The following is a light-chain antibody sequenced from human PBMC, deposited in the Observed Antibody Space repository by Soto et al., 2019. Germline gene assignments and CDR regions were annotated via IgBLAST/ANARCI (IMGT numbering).Light chain of an antibody. CDR3: SSYTISSRLV. CDR2: DVS. CDR1: SSDVGGYNY. Sequence: QSALTQPASVSGSPGQSITISCTGTSSDVGGYNYVSWYQQHPGKAPKLMIYDVSNRPSGVSNRFSGSKSGNTASLTISGLQAEDEADYYCSSYTISSRLVFGGGTKLTVL. V-gene: IGLV2-14*01. J-gene: IGLJ2*01.